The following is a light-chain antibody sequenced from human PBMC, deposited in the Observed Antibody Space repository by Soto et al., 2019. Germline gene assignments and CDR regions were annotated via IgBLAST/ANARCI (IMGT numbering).Light chain of an antibody. Sequence: SVLPQPPSVSAAPGQKVTISCSGSSSNIGNNYVSWYQQLPGTAPKLLIYENNKRPSGIPDRFSGSKSGTSATLGITGLQTGDEADYYCGTWDSSLSVYVFGTGTKVTVL. CDR2: ENN. J-gene: IGLJ1*01. CDR1: SSNIGNNY. V-gene: IGLV1-51*02. CDR3: GTWDSSLSVYV.